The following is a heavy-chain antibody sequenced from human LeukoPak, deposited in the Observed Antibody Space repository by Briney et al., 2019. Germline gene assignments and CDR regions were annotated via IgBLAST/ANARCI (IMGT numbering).Heavy chain of an antibody. CDR1: GFTFSSYE. CDR2: ISSSGSTI. Sequence: GGSLRLSCAASGFTFSSYEMNWVRQAPGKGLEWVSYISSSGSTIYYADPVKGRFTISRDNAKNSLYLQMNSLRAEDTAVYYCARDLGGSYWEGGYWGQGTLVTVSS. V-gene: IGHV3-48*03. D-gene: IGHD1-26*01. CDR3: ARDLGGSYWEGGY. J-gene: IGHJ4*02.